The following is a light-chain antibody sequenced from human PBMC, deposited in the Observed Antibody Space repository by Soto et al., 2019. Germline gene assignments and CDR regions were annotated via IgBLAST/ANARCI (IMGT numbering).Light chain of an antibody. CDR2: LGS. J-gene: IGKJ2*02. CDR1: QSLLHSNGYNY. CDR3: MQPLQTPCT. V-gene: IGKV2-28*01. Sequence: DIVMTQSPLSLPVTPGEPASISCRSSQSLLHSNGYNYLDWYLQKPGQSPQLLISLGSNRASGVPARCSGSGSGTDFTLKISRVEAEEVGVYYWMQPLQTPCTFGQGTKLEIK.